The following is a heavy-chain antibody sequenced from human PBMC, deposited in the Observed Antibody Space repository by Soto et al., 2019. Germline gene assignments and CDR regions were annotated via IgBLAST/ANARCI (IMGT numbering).Heavy chain of an antibody. CDR1: GGSISSYY. D-gene: IGHD1-26*01. CDR3: ARASSGSYATDSFHH. V-gene: IGHV4-59*01. J-gene: IGHJ1*01. CDR2: IYYSGST. Sequence: SETLSLTCTVSGGSISSYYWSWIRQPPGKGLEWIGYIYYSGSTNYNPSLKSRVTISVDTSKNQFSLELSRLRSDDTAVYYCARASSGSYATDSFHHWGQGTLVTVSS.